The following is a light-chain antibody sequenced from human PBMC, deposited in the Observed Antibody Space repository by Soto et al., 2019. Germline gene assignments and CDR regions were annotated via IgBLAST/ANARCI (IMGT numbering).Light chain of an antibody. CDR3: SSYTSTNTSV. J-gene: IGLJ1*01. Sequence: QSALTQPASVSGSPGQSITISCTGTSSDVGGYNYVSWYQQHPGKAPKLMIYDVSNRPSGVSNRFSGSKSGNTASLTISGLQAEDEAVCYCSSYTSTNTSVFGTGTKVTVL. CDR2: DVS. CDR1: SSDVGGYNY. V-gene: IGLV2-14*01.